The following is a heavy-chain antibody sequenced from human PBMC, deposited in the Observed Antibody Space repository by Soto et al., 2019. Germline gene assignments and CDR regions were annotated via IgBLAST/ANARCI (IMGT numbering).Heavy chain of an antibody. CDR2: IIPIFGTA. Sequence: QVQLVQSGAEVKKPGSSVKVSCKASGGTFSSYAISWVRQAPGQGLEWMGGIIPIFGTANYAQKFQGRVTITADESTSTAYMELSSLSSEDTAVYYCASSYYYDSSGYYYMWAFDIWGQGTMVTVSS. V-gene: IGHV1-69*01. CDR3: ASSYYYDSSGYYYMWAFDI. CDR1: GGTFSSYA. D-gene: IGHD3-22*01. J-gene: IGHJ3*02.